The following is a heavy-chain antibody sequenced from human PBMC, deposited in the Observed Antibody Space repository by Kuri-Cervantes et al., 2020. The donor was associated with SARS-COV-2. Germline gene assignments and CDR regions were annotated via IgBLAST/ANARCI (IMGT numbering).Heavy chain of an antibody. CDR2: FDPEDGET. V-gene: IGHV1-24*01. CDR1: GYTLTELS. Sequence: ASVKVSCKVSGYTLTELSMHWVRQAPGKGLEWMGGFDPEDGETIYAQKFQGRVTMTGDTSTDTAYMELSSLRSEDTAVYYCATALSSIAANLNWGQGTLVTVSS. J-gene: IGHJ4*02. D-gene: IGHD6-13*01. CDR3: ATALSSIAANLN.